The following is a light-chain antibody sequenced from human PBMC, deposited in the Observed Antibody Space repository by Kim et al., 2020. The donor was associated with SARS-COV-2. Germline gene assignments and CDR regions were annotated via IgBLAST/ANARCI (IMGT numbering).Light chain of an antibody. Sequence: QEQTARITWGGNNIGSYNVHWYQQKPGQAPVLVIYRDSDRPSGIPERFSGSNSGNTATLTISRAQAGDEADYYCQVWDSGTEDVVFGGGTQLTVL. CDR2: RDS. CDR1: NIGSYN. V-gene: IGLV3-9*01. CDR3: QVWDSGTEDVV. J-gene: IGLJ2*01.